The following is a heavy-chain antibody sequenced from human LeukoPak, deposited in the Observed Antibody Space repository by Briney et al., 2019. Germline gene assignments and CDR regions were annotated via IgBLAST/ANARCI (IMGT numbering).Heavy chain of an antibody. CDR2: IYYSGST. D-gene: IGHD3-9*01. CDR1: GGSINTYY. J-gene: IGHJ6*03. CDR3: ARGALRYFDWLKKDYYYMDV. Sequence: SETLSLACTVSGGSINTYYWSWIRQPPGKGLEWIGYIYYSGSTNYNPSLKSRVTLSMDTSKNQFSLRLSSVTAADTAVYYCARGALRYFDWLKKDYYYMDVWGKGTTVTISS. V-gene: IGHV4-59*01.